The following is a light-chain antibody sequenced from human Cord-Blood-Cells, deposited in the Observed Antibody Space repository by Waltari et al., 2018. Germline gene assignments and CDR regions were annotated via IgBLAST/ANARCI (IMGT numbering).Light chain of an antibody. CDR3: QQYDNLSIFT. V-gene: IGKV1-33*01. J-gene: IGKJ3*01. Sequence: DIQMTQSPSSLSASVGDRVTITCQASQDISNHLNWYQQKPGKAPKLLIYDASNLETGVPSRFSGSGSGTDFTFTISSLQPEDIATYYCQQYDNLSIFTFGPGTKVDIK. CDR1: QDISNH. CDR2: DAS.